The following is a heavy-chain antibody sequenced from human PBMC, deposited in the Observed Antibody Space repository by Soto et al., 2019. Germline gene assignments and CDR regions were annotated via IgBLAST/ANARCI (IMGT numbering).Heavy chain of an antibody. CDR2: INSDGSST. Sequence: QPGGSLRLSCAASGFTFSSYWMHWVRQAPGKGLVWVSRINSDGSSTSYADSVKGRFTISRDNAKNTLYLQMNSLRAEDTAVYYCAREEGGWNYYYGMDVWGQGTTVTVS. V-gene: IGHV3-74*01. CDR1: GFTFSSYW. CDR3: AREEGGWNYYYGMDV. D-gene: IGHD2-15*01. J-gene: IGHJ6*02.